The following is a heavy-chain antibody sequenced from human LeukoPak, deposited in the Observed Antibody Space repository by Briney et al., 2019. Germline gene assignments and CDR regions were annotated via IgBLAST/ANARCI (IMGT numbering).Heavy chain of an antibody. CDR1: GYTFTAYY. CDR2: INPNSGDT. D-gene: IGHD1-26*01. CDR3: AFSGIYGVH. Sequence: ASVTVSCKASGYTFTAYYMHWVRQAPGQGLEWMGWINPNSGDTTYAQKFQGRVTMTRDTSISTAYMELHSLRSDDTAVYYCAFSGIYGVHWGQGTLVTVSS. J-gene: IGHJ4*02. V-gene: IGHV1-2*02.